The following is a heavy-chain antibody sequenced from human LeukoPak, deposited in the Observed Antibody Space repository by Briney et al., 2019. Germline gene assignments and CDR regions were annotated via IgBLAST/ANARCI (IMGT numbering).Heavy chain of an antibody. CDR3: ARDANYYDSSGYYFGY. CDR1: GGTFSSYA. Sequence: SVKVSCKASGGTFSSYAISWVRQAPGQGLEWMGGIIPIFGTANYAQKFQGRVTITADESTSTAYMELSSLRSEDTAMYYCARDANYYDSSGYYFGYWGQGTLVTVSS. J-gene: IGHJ4*02. D-gene: IGHD3-22*01. V-gene: IGHV1-69*13. CDR2: IIPIFGTA.